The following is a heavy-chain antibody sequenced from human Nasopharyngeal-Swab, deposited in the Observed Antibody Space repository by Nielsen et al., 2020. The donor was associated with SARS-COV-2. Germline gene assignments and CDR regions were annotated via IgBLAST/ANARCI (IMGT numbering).Heavy chain of an antibody. J-gene: IGHJ6*02. CDR2: IKQDGSEK. D-gene: IGHD5-12*01. CDR3: ARGRGGGYDPWGYYYYDMDV. V-gene: IGHV3-7*02. CDR1: GFTFSSYW. Sequence: GESLKISCSASGFTFSSYWMSWVRQAPGKGLEWVANIKQDGSEKYYVDSVKGRFTISRDNAKNSLYLQMNSLRAEDTAVYYCARGRGGGYDPWGYYYYDMDVWGHGTTVTVSS.